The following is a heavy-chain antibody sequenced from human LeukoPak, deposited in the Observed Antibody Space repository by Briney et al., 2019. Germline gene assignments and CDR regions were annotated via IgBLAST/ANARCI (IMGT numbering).Heavy chain of an antibody. D-gene: IGHD6-19*01. CDR3: AKEGTSGWQVHRFDS. J-gene: IGHJ4*02. CDR2: ISGSGGST. V-gene: IGHV3-23*01. Sequence: PGGSLRLSCAASGFTFSSYAMSWVRQAPGKGLEWVSAISGSGGSTYYADSVKGRFTISRDNSKNTLYLQMNSLRAEDTAEYYCAKEGTSGWQVHRFDSWGQGTLVTVSS. CDR1: GFTFSSYA.